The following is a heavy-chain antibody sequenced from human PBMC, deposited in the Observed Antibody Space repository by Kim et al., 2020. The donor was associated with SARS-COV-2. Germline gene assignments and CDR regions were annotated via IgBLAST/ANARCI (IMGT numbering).Heavy chain of an antibody. D-gene: IGHD4-17*01. Sequence: GESLKISCKGSGYSFTSYWISWVRQMPGKGLEWMGRIDPSDSYTNYSPSFQGHVTISADKSISTAYLQWSSLKASDTAMYYCARLHGDPVYGDTGYYYYYGMDVWGQGTTVTVSS. CDR2: IDPSDSYT. CDR3: ARLHGDPVYGDTGYYYYYGMDV. V-gene: IGHV5-10-1*01. J-gene: IGHJ6*02. CDR1: GYSFTSYW.